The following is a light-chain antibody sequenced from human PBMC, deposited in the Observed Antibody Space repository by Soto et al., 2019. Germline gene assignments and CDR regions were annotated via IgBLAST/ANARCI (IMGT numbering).Light chain of an antibody. CDR2: EGS. J-gene: IGLJ1*01. Sequence: QSVLTQPASVSGSPGQSITISCTGTSSDVGSYDHVSWYQQHPGKAPKLIIYEGSKRPSGVSSRFSGSKSANTASLTISGLQDADEDAYYCCSFAGNSAPVVFGTGTKLTVL. CDR3: CSFAGNSAPVV. CDR1: SSDVGSYDH. V-gene: IGLV2-23*01.